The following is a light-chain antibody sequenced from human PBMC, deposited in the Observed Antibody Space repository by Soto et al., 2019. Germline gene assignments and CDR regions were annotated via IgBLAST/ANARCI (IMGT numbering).Light chain of an antibody. CDR2: GAA. J-gene: IGKJ4*01. CDR1: QNIRNY. CDR3: QQSYNIQART. Sequence: DIQMTQSPSSLSASVGDRVAITCRASQNIRNYLNWYQQKPGKAPRVLIYGAASLQSGVPSRFSGSGSGTNFSLTINSLQPEDYATYYCQQSYNIQARTFGGGTKVDIK. V-gene: IGKV1-39*01.